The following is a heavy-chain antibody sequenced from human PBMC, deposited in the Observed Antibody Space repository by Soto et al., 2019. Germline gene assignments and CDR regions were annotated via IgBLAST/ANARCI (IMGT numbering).Heavy chain of an antibody. J-gene: IGHJ4*02. CDR2: IWYDGSNK. D-gene: IGHD2-2*01. Sequence: GGSLRLSCAASGFTFSSYGMHWVRQAPGKGLEWVAVIWYDGSNKYYADSVKGRFTISRDNSKNTLYLQMNSLRAEDTAVYYCARGTTALDCSSTSCYGPNDYWGQGTQVTVSS. CDR3: ARGTTALDCSSTSCYGPNDY. V-gene: IGHV3-33*01. CDR1: GFTFSSYG.